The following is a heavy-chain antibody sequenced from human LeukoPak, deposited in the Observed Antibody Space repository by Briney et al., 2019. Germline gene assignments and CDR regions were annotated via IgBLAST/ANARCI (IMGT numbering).Heavy chain of an antibody. CDR2: IRYDGGKK. D-gene: IGHD2-15*01. J-gene: IGHJ4*02. V-gene: IGHV3-30*02. Sequence: GGSLRLSCAASGFTFSDYYMSWIRQAPGKGLEWVAFIRYDGGKKYYADSVKGRFTISRDNSKNTLYLQMNSLRAEDTALYYCAKTGSWGSSNYYFDYWGQGTLVTVSS. CDR1: GFTFSDYY. CDR3: AKTGSWGSSNYYFDY.